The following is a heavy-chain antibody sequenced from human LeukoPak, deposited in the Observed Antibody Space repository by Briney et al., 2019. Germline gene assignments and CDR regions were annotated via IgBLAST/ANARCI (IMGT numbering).Heavy chain of an antibody. CDR3: ARVGYYDSSGYY. CDR2: IYYSGST. Sequence: SETLSLTCTVSGGSISSGGYYWSWIRQHPGKGLEWIGYIYYSGSTYYNPSLKSRVTISVDTSKNQFSLKLSSVTAADTAVYYCARVGYYDSSGYYWGQGTLVTVSS. D-gene: IGHD3-22*01. CDR1: GGSISSGGYY. J-gene: IGHJ4*02. V-gene: IGHV4-31*03.